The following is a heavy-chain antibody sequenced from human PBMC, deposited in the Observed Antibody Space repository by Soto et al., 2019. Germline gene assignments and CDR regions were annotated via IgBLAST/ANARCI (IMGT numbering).Heavy chain of an antibody. CDR3: ARAGGLGAVDVDY. V-gene: IGHV4-30-2*01. CDR2: IYHSGST. Sequence: QLQLQESGSGLVKPSQTLSLTCAVSGGSISSGGYSWSWIRRPPGKGLEWIGYIYHSGSTYYHPSLKSRVTISVDRSKNQFSLKLSSVTAADTAVYYCARAGGLGAVDVDYWGQGTLVTVSS. J-gene: IGHJ4*02. CDR1: GGSISSGGYS. D-gene: IGHD6-19*01.